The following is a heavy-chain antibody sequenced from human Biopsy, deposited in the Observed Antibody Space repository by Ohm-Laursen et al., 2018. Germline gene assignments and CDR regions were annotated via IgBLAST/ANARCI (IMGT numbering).Heavy chain of an antibody. J-gene: IGHJ4*02. Sequence: GTLSLTFSVSGGSLSNYYWSWIRQPAGKGLEWIGSIYYRGNTNYNPSLKSRVTISVDTSKNQFSLKLSSATAADTAVFYCARHGSQGYCTGGGCVDYWGQGALVTVSS. CDR1: GGSLSNYY. V-gene: IGHV4-59*08. CDR2: IYYRGNT. D-gene: IGHD2-8*02. CDR3: ARHGSQGYCTGGGCVDY.